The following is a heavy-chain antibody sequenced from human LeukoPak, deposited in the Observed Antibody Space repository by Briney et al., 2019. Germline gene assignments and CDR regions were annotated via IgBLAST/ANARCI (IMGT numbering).Heavy chain of an antibody. Sequence: SETLSLTCAVSGYSISSGYYWGWIRQPPGKGLEGIGNIYHSGSTYYNPSLKSRVTISVDTSKNLFSLKLSSVTAADTAVYYCARHAVGYYYDRSGYYSAFDIWGQGTMVTVSS. CDR3: ARHAVGYYYDRSGYYSAFDI. J-gene: IGHJ3*02. CDR1: GYSISSGYY. CDR2: IYHSGST. D-gene: IGHD3-22*01. V-gene: IGHV4-38-2*01.